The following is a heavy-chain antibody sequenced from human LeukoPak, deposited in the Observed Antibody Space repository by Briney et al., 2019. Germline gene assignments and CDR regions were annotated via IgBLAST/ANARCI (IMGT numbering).Heavy chain of an antibody. CDR1: GGSISSSSYY. D-gene: IGHD6-13*01. CDR2: IYYSGST. Sequence: PSETLSLTCTVSGGSISSSSYYWGWIRQPPGKGLEWIGSIYYSGSTYYNPSLKSRVTISVDTSKNQFSLKLSSVTAADTAVYYCARDKGSWYYYYMDVWGKGTTVTISS. J-gene: IGHJ6*03. V-gene: IGHV4-39*07. CDR3: ARDKGSWYYYYMDV.